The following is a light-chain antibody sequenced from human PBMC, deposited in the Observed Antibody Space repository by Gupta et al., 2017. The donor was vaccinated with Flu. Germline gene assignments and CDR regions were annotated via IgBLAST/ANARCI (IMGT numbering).Light chain of an antibody. V-gene: IGKV3-11*01. CDR3: QQGNNWPRLT. J-gene: IGKJ4*01. CDR2: DIS. CDR1: QTVSRY. Sequence: DIVLTQSPATLALSPGERATLSCRASQTVSRYLAWYQQKPGQAPRLLIYDISNRATGIPARLTGSGSGTDFTLTISSLEPEDFAIYYCQQGNNWPRLTFGGGTKVEIK.